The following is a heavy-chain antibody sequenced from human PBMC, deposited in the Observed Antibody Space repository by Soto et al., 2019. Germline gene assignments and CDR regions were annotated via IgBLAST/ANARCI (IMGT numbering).Heavy chain of an antibody. CDR1: GYTFTSYA. V-gene: IGHV1-3*01. D-gene: IGHD2-15*01. CDR3: ARGSGYCSGGSCYSVPGY. J-gene: IGHJ4*02. Sequence: ASVKVSCKASGYTFTSYAMHWVRQAPGQRLEWMGWINAGNGNTKYSQKFQGRVTITRDTSASTAYMELSSLRSEDTAVYYCARGSGYCSGGSCYSVPGYWGQRTLVTVSS. CDR2: INAGNGNT.